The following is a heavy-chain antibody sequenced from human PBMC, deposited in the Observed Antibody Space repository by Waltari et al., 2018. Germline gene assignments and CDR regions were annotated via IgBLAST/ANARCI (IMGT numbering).Heavy chain of an antibody. CDR3: ARLDIYYYYMDV. Sequence: QLQLQESGPGLVKPSETLSLTCTVPGGPISRSSYSWGWIRQPPGKGLEWIGSIYYSGSTYYNPSLKSRVTISVDTSKNQFSLKLSSVTAADTAVYYCARLDIYYYYMDVWGKGTTVTVSS. CDR1: GGPISRSSYS. CDR2: IYYSGST. D-gene: IGHD3-9*01. V-gene: IGHV4-39*01. J-gene: IGHJ6*03.